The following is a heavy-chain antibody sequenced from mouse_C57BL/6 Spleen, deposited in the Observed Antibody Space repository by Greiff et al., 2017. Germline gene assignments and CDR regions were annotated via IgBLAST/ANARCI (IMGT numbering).Heavy chain of an antibody. CDR3: ARVNWDWYFDV. Sequence: EVQLVESEGGLVQPGSSMKLSCTASGFTFSDYYMAWVRQVPEKGLEWVANINYDGSSTYYLDSLKSRFIISRDNAKNILYLQMSSLKSEDTATYYCARVNWDWYFDVWGTGTTVTVSS. D-gene: IGHD4-1*01. V-gene: IGHV5-16*01. CDR1: GFTFSDYY. J-gene: IGHJ1*03. CDR2: INYDGSST.